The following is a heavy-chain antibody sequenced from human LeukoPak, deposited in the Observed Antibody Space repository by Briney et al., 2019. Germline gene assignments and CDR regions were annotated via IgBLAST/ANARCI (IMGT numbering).Heavy chain of an antibody. J-gene: IGHJ4*02. Sequence: PGGSLRLSCAASGFTFSSYGMSWVRQAPGKGLEWVSYISSSGSTIYYADSVKGRLTISRDNAKNSLYLQMNSLRAEDTAVYYCARDGSWSQIPDFWGRGTLVTVSS. CDR1: GFTFSSYG. CDR3: ARDGSWSQIPDF. CDR2: ISSSGSTI. V-gene: IGHV3-48*04. D-gene: IGHD2-2*03.